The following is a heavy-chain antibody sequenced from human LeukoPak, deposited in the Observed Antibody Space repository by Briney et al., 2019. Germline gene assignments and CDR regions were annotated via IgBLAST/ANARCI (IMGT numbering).Heavy chain of an antibody. J-gene: IGHJ4*02. Sequence: SETLSLTCTVSGGSISGSSYYSGWIRQPRGKGLDWIVRIYYSGSTYYNPSLKSRLTKTVETSQNQSSLKLSSVTAPDTPVDSGARANAGDEYWGQGTLVTVSS. CDR1: GGSISGSSYY. D-gene: IGHD7-27*01. CDR2: IYYSGST. V-gene: IGHV4-39*07. CDR3: ARANAGDEY.